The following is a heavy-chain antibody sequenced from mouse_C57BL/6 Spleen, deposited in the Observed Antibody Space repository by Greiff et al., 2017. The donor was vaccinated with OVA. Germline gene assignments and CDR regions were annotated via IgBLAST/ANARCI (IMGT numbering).Heavy chain of an antibody. J-gene: IGHJ2*01. D-gene: IGHD2-3*01. V-gene: IGHV1-76*01. CDR2: IYPGSGNT. CDR1: GYTFTDYY. CDR3: ARSAIYEELRYYFDY. Sequence: VQLQQSGAELVRPGASVKLSCKASGYTFTDYYINWVKQRPGQGLEWIARIYPGSGNTYYNEKFKGKATLTAEKSSSTAYMQLSSLTSEDSAVYFCARSAIYEELRYYFDYGGQGTTLTVSS.